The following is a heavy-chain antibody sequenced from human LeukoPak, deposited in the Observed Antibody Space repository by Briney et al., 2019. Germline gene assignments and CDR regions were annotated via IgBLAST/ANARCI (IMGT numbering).Heavy chain of an antibody. CDR3: ARRSYNSPFRY. D-gene: IGHD5-24*01. Sequence: SETLSLTCTVSGGSISSSSYYWGWIRQPPGKGLEWIGSIYYSGSTYYNPSLKSRVTISVDTSKNQFSLHLSSVTAADTAVYYRARRSYNSPFRYWGQGTLVTVSS. V-gene: IGHV4-39*01. CDR1: GGSISSSSYY. J-gene: IGHJ4*02. CDR2: IYYSGST.